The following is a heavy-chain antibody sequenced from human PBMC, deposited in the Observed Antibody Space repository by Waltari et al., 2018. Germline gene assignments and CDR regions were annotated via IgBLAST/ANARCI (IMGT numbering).Heavy chain of an antibody. J-gene: IGHJ5*02. Sequence: QVQLVQSGAEVKKPGASVKVSCKVSGYTLTELSMHWVRQAPGKGLEWMGGLYPEDGETVHEQKFQGRVTMTEETSTDAGYMELSSLRSEDTAVYYCATEGRHQLHIWSTWGQGTLVTVSS. CDR1: GYTLTELS. CDR2: LYPEDGET. CDR3: ATEGRHQLHIWST. V-gene: IGHV1-24*01. D-gene: IGHD2-2*01.